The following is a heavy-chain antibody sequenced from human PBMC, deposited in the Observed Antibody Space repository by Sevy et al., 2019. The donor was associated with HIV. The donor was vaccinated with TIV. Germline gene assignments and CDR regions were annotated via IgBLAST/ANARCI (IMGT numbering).Heavy chain of an antibody. Sequence: GGSLRLSCAASGFTFSSYGMHWVRQAPGKGLEWVAVISYDGSNKYYADSVKGRFTISRDNSKNTLYLQMNSLRAEDTAVYYCAKDPVAGNTPNWFDPWGQGTLVTVSS. CDR1: GFTFSSYG. J-gene: IGHJ5*02. V-gene: IGHV3-30*18. CDR2: ISYDGSNK. D-gene: IGHD6-19*01. CDR3: AKDPVAGNTPNWFDP.